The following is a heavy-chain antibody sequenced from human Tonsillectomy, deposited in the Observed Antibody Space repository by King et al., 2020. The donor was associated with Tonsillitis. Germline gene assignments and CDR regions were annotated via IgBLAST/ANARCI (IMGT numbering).Heavy chain of an antibody. CDR2: IYAAGPT. CDR3: AGTTPNKRHHYYHMDV. J-gene: IGHJ6*03. V-gene: IGHV3-66*01. CDR1: GFNVTTNY. Sequence: VQLVESGGGLVQPGGSLRLSCAASGFNVTTNYMHWVRQAPGKGLEWVSVIYAAGPTYYADSMKGRVTISRDYSRNTLYLQMNRLRAEDTAVYYCAGTTPNKRHHYYHMDVWGKGTTVTVSS. D-gene: IGHD4-17*01.